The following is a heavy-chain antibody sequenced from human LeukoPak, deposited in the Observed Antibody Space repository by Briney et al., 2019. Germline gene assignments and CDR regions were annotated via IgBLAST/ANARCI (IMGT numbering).Heavy chain of an antibody. J-gene: IGHJ6*03. CDR3: ARDGGSGWYPYYMDV. CDR2: IYYSGST. V-gene: IGHV4-61*08. Sequence: SETLSLTCAVSGGSISSGGYSWNWIRQPPGKGLEWIGYIYYSGSTNYNPSLKSRVTISVDTSKNQFSLKLSSVTAADTAVYYCARDGGSGWYPYYMDVWGKGTTVTISS. CDR1: GGSISSGGYS. D-gene: IGHD6-19*01.